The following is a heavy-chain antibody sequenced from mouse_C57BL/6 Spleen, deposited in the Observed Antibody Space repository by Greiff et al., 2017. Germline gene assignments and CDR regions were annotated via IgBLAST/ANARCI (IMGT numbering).Heavy chain of an antibody. Sequence: QVQLQQSGAELVKPGASVKMSCKASGYTFTSYWITWVKQRPGQGLEWIGDIYPGSGSTNYNEKFKSKATLTVDTSSSTAYMQLSSLTSEDSAVYYCARWGGYYDYAMDYWGQGTSVTVSS. CDR1: GYTFTSYW. CDR2: IYPGSGST. CDR3: ARWGGYYDYAMDY. D-gene: IGHD2-3*01. V-gene: IGHV1-55*01. J-gene: IGHJ4*01.